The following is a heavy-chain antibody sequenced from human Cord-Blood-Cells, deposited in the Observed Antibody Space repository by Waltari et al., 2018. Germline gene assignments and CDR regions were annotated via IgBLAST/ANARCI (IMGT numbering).Heavy chain of an antibody. CDR2: ISYDGSNK. CDR1: GFTFSSYA. D-gene: IGHD2-2*03. J-gene: IGHJ3*02. CDR3: ARLRWIFEAFDI. Sequence: QVQLVESGGGVVQPGRSLRLSCAASGFTFSSYAMHWVHQAPGKGLEWVAVISYDGSNKYYADSVKGRFTISRDNSKNTLYLQMNSLRAEDTAVYYCARLRWIFEAFDIWGQGTMVTVSS. V-gene: IGHV3-30-3*01.